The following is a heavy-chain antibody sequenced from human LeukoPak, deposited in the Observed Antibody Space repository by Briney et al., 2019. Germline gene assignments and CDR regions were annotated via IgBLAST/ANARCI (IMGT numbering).Heavy chain of an antibody. J-gene: IGHJ6*03. CDR3: ARASARGNWGEDYYMDV. Sequence: GGSLRLSCAASGLTFSSYSMNWVRQAPGKGLEWVSSISSSSSYIYYADSVKGRFTISRDNAKNSLYLQMNSLRAEDTAVYYCARASARGNWGEDYYMDVWGKGTTVTVSS. CDR2: ISSSSSYI. CDR1: GLTFSSYS. V-gene: IGHV3-21*01. D-gene: IGHD7-27*01.